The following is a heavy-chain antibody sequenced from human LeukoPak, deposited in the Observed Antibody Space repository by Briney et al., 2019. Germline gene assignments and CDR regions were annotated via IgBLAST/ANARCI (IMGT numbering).Heavy chain of an antibody. D-gene: IGHD3-22*01. CDR2: ISYDGSNK. Sequence: GRSLRLSCAASGFTFSSYGMHWVRQAPGKGLEWVAVISYDGSNKYYADSVKGRFTISRDNSKNTLYLQMNSLRAEDTAVYYCAKDARRINMIGVVTKRAGYFDYWGQGTLVTVSS. J-gene: IGHJ4*02. CDR1: GFTFSSYG. CDR3: AKDARRINMIGVVTKRAGYFDY. V-gene: IGHV3-30*18.